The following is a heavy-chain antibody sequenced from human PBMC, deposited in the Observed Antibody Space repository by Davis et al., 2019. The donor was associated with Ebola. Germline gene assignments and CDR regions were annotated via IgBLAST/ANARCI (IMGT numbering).Heavy chain of an antibody. V-gene: IGHV3-23*01. Sequence: PAGSLRLSCVGSGFSFGSYAMSWVRQAPGKGLEWVSAISGASEMTYYADSVKGRFTISRDNYRNTLYLQMVSLRAEDTALYYCARESPYTSPRLYYFQNWGQGTLLSVSS. J-gene: IGHJ4*02. CDR3: ARESPYTSPRLYYFQN. CDR1: GFSFGSYA. D-gene: IGHD2-2*01. CDR2: ISGASEMT.